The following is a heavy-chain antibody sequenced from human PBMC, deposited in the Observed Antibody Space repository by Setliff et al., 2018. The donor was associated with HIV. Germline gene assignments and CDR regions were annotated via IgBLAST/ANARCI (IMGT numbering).Heavy chain of an antibody. CDR3: TRVGSSGWTPFDY. J-gene: IGHJ4*02. CDR2: ISGSSVFI. Sequence: GSLRLSCAASGFIFNSYGMNWVRQAPGKGPEWVSSISGSSVFIFYADSVKGRFTIARDDAKNSLYLQMNSLRADDTAVYYCTRVGSSGWTPFDYWGQGTLVTVS. CDR1: GFIFNSYG. D-gene: IGHD6-19*01. V-gene: IGHV3-21*01.